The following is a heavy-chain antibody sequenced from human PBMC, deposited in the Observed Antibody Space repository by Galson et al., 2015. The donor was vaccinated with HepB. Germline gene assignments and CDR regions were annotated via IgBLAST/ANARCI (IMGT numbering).Heavy chain of an antibody. D-gene: IGHD3-10*01. V-gene: IGHV5-51*01. CDR1: GSSFTSYW. Sequence: QSGAEVKKPGESLKISCKGSGSSFTSYWIGWVRQMPGKGLEWMGIIYPGDSDTRYSPSFQGQVTISADKSISTAYLQWSSLKASDTAMYYCARLLSDPYPAIGYFQHWGQGTLVTVSS. CDR3: ARLLSDPYPAIGYFQH. CDR2: IYPGDSDT. J-gene: IGHJ1*01.